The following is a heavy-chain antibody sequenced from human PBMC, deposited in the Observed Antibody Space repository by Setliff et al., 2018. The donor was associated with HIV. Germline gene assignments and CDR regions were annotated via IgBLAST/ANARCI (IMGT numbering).Heavy chain of an antibody. Sequence: GASVKVSCKASGYTFTSYYMHWVRQAPGQGLEWMGIINPSGGSTSHAQKFQGRVTITRDTSASTAYMELSSLRSEDTAVYYCARESTVTTFLSYYYGMDVWGQGTTVTVSS. D-gene: IGHD4-4*01. CDR1: GYTFTSYY. V-gene: IGHV1-46*01. CDR2: INPSGGST. CDR3: ARESTVTTFLSYYYGMDV. J-gene: IGHJ6*02.